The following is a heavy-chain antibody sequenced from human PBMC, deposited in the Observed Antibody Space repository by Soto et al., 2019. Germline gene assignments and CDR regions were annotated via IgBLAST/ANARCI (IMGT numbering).Heavy chain of an antibody. V-gene: IGHV1-69*13. Sequence: SVKVSCKASGGTFSSYAISWVRQAPGQGLEWMGGIIPIFGTANYAQKFQGRVTITADESTSTAYMELSSLRSEDTAVYYCARAVILGGYSYGYLGYWGQGTLVTVSS. J-gene: IGHJ4*02. CDR2: IIPIFGTA. CDR1: GGTFSSYA. D-gene: IGHD5-18*01. CDR3: ARAVILGGYSYGYLGY.